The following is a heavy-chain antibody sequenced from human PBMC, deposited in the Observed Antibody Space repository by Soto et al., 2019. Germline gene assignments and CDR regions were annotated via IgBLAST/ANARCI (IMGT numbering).Heavy chain of an antibody. CDR1: GGSISSYY. J-gene: IGHJ3*02. CDR2: IYYSGST. V-gene: IGHV4-59*08. D-gene: IGHD6-13*01. Sequence: QVQLQESGPGLVKPSETLSLTCTVSGGSISSYYWSWIRQPPGKGLEWIGYIYYSGSTNYNPSLQRRVTMSVDTAKNQFSLQLSSVTAADTAVYYCARRYSSAFDIWGQGTIVTVSS. CDR3: ARRYSSAFDI.